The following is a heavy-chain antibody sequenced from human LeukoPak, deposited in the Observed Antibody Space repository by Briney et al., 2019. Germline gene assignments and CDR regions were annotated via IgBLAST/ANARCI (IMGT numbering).Heavy chain of an antibody. CDR3: ARKLGMGWYFDL. CDR2: ISPSSGTI. Sequence: GGSLRLSCAASGFTFSTYSMNWVRQAPGKGLEWVSYISPSSGTIYYVDSVRGRFTISRDNARNSLYLQMNSLRDEDTAVYYCARKLGMGWYFDLWGRGTLITVSS. D-gene: IGHD7-27*01. V-gene: IGHV3-48*02. CDR1: GFTFSTYS. J-gene: IGHJ2*01.